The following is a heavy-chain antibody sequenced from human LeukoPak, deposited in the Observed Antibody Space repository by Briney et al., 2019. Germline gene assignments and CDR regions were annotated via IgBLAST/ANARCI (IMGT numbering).Heavy chain of an antibody. CDR3: AKDLSDPVMVIES. D-gene: IGHD5-18*01. J-gene: IGHJ4*02. Sequence: GRSLRLSCAASGFTFSSHSMNWVRQAPGKGLEWVSYISSSSSPIYYADSVKGRFTISRDNVKNSLYLQMNSLRAEDTAVYYCAKDLSDPVMVIESWGQGTLVTVSS. CDR1: GFTFSSHS. V-gene: IGHV3-48*01. CDR2: ISSSSSPI.